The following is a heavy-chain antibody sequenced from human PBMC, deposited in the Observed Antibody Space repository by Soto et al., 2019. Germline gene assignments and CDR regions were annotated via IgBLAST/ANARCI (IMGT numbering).Heavy chain of an antibody. CDR2: IYYSGST. CDR3: ARASYYSYMDV. CDR1: GGSISSYY. V-gene: IGHV4-59*01. Sequence: SETLSLTCTVSGGSISSYYWSWIRQPPGKGLEWIGYIYYSGSTNYNPSLKSRVTISRDTSKNQSSLNLVSVTAADTAVYYCARASYYSYMDVWGKGTTVTVSS. J-gene: IGHJ6*03.